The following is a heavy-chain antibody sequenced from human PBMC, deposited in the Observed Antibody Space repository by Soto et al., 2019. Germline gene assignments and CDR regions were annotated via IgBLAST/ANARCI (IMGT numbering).Heavy chain of an antibody. CDR2: IKSKTDGGTT. CDR1: GFTFSNAW. V-gene: IGHV3-15*01. CDR3: ARLGPLETRGYYGMDV. J-gene: IGHJ6*02. Sequence: GSLRLSFAASGFTFSNAWMSWVRQAPGKGLEWVGRIKSKTDGGTTDYAAPVKGRFTISRDDSKNTLYLQWSSLKASDTAMYYCARLGPLETRGYYGMDVWGQGTTVTVSS. D-gene: IGHD1-1*01.